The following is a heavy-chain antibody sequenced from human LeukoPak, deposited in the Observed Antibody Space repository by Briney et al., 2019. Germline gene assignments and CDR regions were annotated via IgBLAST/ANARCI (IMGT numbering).Heavy chain of an antibody. V-gene: IGHV4-59*01. CDR3: ARDMRITGTGDAFDI. CDR2: IYYSGST. CDR1: GGSFSGYY. J-gene: IGHJ3*02. D-gene: IGHD1-20*01. Sequence: SETLSLTCAVYGGSFSGYYWSWIRQPPGKGLEWIGYIYYSGSTNYNPSLKSRVTISVDTSKNQFSLKLSPVTAADTAVYYCARDMRITGTGDAFDIWGQGTMVTVSS.